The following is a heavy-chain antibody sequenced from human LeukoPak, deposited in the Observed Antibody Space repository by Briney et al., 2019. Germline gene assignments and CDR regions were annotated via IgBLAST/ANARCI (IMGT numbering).Heavy chain of an antibody. V-gene: IGHV1-69*01. D-gene: IGHD2-21*02. CDR1: GYTFSSYA. Sequence: SVKVSCKASGYTFSSYAISWVRQAPGQGLEWMGWIIPIFGTANYAQKFQGRVTITADESTSTAYMELSSLRSEDTAVYYCARALDPCGGDWYETHAFDIWGQRTMVTVSS. CDR3: ARALDPCGGDWYETHAFDI. CDR2: IIPIFGTA. J-gene: IGHJ3*02.